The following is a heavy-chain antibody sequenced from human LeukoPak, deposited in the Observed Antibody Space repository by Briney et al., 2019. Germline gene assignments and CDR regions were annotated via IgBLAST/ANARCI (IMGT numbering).Heavy chain of an antibody. CDR1: GCTFSSYS. J-gene: IGHJ4*02. Sequence: GLSLRLGCAASGCTFSSYSMSWVRQAPGKGLDWVSGISLDGATTYYAGSVEGRFTISRDNSKNTLYLQMNSLRADDTAVYYCVKDHGWLLYSWGQGTLVTVSS. CDR2: ISLDGATT. D-gene: IGHD3-9*01. V-gene: IGHV3-23*01. CDR3: VKDHGWLLYS.